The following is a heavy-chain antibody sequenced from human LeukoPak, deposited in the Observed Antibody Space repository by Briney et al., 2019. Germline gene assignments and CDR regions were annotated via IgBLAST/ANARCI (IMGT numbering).Heavy chain of an antibody. Sequence: SETLSLTCTVSGGSISSGSYYWSWIRQPAGKGLEWIGRIYTSGSTNYNPSLKSRVTISVDTSKNQFSLKLSSVTAADTAVYYCATPWAYYDILTGYSPYYFDYWGQGTLVTASS. CDR2: IYTSGST. CDR3: ATPWAYYDILTGYSPYYFDY. J-gene: IGHJ4*02. D-gene: IGHD3-9*01. V-gene: IGHV4-61*02. CDR1: GGSISSGSYY.